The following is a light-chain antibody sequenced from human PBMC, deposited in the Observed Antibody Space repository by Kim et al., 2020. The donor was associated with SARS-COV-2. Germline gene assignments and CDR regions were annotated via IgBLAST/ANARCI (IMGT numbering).Light chain of an antibody. Sequence: DIVMAQSPDSLAVSLGVRATINCKSSQSVLYSPDNRNCLAWYQHKPGQPPKLLIYSASTRESGVPDRFTGSGSVTDFTLTISSLQAEDVAVYYCQQYLGSPPYTFGQGTKLEI. CDR2: SAS. V-gene: IGKV4-1*01. J-gene: IGKJ2*01. CDR1: QSVLYSPDNRNC. CDR3: QQYLGSPPYT.